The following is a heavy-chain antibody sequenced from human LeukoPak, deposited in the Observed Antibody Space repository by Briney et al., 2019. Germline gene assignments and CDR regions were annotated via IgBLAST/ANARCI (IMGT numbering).Heavy chain of an antibody. Sequence: SVKVSCKASGGTFSSYAISWVRQAPGQGLEWMGRIIPIFGTANYAQKFQGRVTITTDESTSTAYMELSSLRSEDTAVYYCARDNVPAATPYYFDYWGQGTLVTVSS. J-gene: IGHJ4*02. V-gene: IGHV1-69*05. CDR3: ARDNVPAATPYYFDY. D-gene: IGHD2-2*02. CDR2: IIPIFGTA. CDR1: GGTFSSYA.